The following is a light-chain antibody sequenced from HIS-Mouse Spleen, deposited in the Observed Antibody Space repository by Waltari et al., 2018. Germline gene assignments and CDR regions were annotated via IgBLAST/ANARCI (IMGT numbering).Light chain of an antibody. J-gene: IGKJ2*01. CDR3: QQYYSTPYT. CDR2: WAS. CDR1: QSVFYSTNNNNY. Sequence: DIVMTQSPDSLAVSLGARATINCKSSQSVFYSTNNNNYLAWYQQKPGQPPKLLIYWASTRESGVPDRFSGSGSGTDFTLTISSLQAEDVAVYYCQQYYSTPYTFGQGTKLEIK. V-gene: IGKV4-1*01.